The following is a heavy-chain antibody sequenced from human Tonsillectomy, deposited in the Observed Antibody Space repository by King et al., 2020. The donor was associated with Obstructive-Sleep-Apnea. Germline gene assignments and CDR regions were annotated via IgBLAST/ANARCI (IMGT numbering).Heavy chain of an antibody. D-gene: IGHD1-7*01. CDR3: ATHELELRPFDY. V-gene: IGHV4-59*08. Sequence: QLQESGPGLVKPSETLSLTCNVSGGSISSYFWSWIRQPPGKGLEWIGDISYSGTTKYNPILKSRVTISVDTSKNPFSLKLSSVTAADTAVYSCATHELELRPFDYWGQGALVTVSS. CDR1: GGSISSYF. CDR2: ISYSGTT. J-gene: IGHJ4*02.